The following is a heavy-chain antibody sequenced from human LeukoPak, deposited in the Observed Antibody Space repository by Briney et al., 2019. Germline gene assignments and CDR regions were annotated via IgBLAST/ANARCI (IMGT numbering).Heavy chain of an antibody. CDR1: GFTFSSYA. V-gene: IGHV3-23*01. Sequence: GGSLRLSCAASGFTFSSYAMSWVRQAPGKGLEWVSAISGSGGSTYYADSVKDRFTISRDNSKNTLYLQMNSLRAEETAVYYCAKGGSSGYLNWFDPWGQGTLVTVSS. J-gene: IGHJ5*02. CDR2: ISGSGGST. D-gene: IGHD3-22*01. CDR3: AKGGSSGYLNWFDP.